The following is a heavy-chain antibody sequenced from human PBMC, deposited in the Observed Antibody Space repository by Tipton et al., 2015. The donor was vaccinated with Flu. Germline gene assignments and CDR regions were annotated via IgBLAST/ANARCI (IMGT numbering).Heavy chain of an antibody. J-gene: IGHJ3*02. V-gene: IGHV4-38-2*01. D-gene: IGHD2-2*01. Sequence: GLVKPSETLSLTCAVTGYSIGSGHYWGWIRQPPGKALEWIGSIYQSGSTYQNPSLKSRVTLSVDTSKNQFSLKLTSLTAADTAVYYCARAYTSSNAIPIWGQGTVVAVS. CDR1: GYSIGSGHY. CDR2: IYQSGST. CDR3: ARAYTSSNAIPI.